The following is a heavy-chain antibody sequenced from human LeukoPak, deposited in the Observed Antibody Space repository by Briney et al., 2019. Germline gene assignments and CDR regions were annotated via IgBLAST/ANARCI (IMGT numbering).Heavy chain of an antibody. D-gene: IGHD3-22*01. CDR1: GFTVSSNY. Sequence: GGSLRLSCAASGFTVSSNYMSWVRQAPGKGLEWVSVIYSGGSTYYADSVKGRFTISRDNSKNTLYLQMNSLRAEDTAVYYCARGTSHYDSIISMHYWGQGTLVTVSS. J-gene: IGHJ4*02. CDR2: IYSGGST. CDR3: ARGTSHYDSIISMHY. V-gene: IGHV3-53*01.